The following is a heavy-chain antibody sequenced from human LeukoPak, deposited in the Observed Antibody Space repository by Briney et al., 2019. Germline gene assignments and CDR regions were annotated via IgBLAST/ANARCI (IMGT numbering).Heavy chain of an antibody. D-gene: IGHD1-26*01. CDR1: GYTFTSYG. Sequence: ASVTVSCKASGYTFTSYGISWVRQAPGQGLEWMGWISAYNGNTNYAQKLQGRVTMTTDTSTSTAYMELRSLRSDDTAVYYCVRDQKWELLYYYYYMDVWGKGTTVTVSS. V-gene: IGHV1-18*01. CDR2: ISAYNGNT. CDR3: VRDQKWELLYYYYYMDV. J-gene: IGHJ6*03.